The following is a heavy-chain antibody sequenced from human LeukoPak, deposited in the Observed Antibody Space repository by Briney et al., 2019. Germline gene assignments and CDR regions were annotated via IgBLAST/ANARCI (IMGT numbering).Heavy chain of an antibody. CDR3: ARVGVIVATQSNHDIDY. J-gene: IGHJ4*02. CDR2: ISAYNGNT. CDR1: GYTFTSYG. V-gene: IGHV1-18*01. Sequence: ASVKVSCKASGYTFTSYGISWVRQAPGQGLEWMGWISAYNGNTNYAQELQGRVTMTTDTSTSTAYMELRSLRSDDTAVYYCARVGVIVATQSNHDIDYWGQGTLVTVSS. D-gene: IGHD5-12*01.